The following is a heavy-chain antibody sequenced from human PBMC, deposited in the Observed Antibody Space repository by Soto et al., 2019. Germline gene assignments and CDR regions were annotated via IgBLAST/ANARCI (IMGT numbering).Heavy chain of an antibody. V-gene: IGHV3-30*18. CDR2: ISYDGSNK. CDR1: GFTFSSYG. J-gene: IGHJ4*02. Sequence: GESLKISCAASGFTFSSYGMHWVRQAPGKGLEWVAVISYDGSNKYYADSVKGRFTISRDNSKNTLYLQMNSLRAEDTAVYYCAKDWDYWGQGTLVTVSS. CDR3: AKDWDY.